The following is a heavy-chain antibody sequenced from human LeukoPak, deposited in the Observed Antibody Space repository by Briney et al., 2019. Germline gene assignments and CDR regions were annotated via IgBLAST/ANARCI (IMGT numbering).Heavy chain of an antibody. CDR3: ARDWAY. CDR1: XGSISNFY. J-gene: IGHJ4*02. D-gene: IGHD3-16*01. Sequence: SQTLSLTCTVSXGSISNFYWSWIRQPAGKRLEWIGRINTSGSTNYNPSLKSRVTMSVDTSKNQFSLKLSSVTAADTAVYFCARDWAYWGQGTLVTVSS. V-gene: IGHV4-4*07. CDR2: INTSGST.